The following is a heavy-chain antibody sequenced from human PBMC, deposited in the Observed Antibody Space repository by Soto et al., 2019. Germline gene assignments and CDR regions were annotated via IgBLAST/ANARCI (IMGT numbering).Heavy chain of an antibody. Sequence: SVKVSCKASGGTFSSYAISWVRQAPGQGLEWMGGIIPIFGTANYAQKFQGRVTITADESTSTAYMELSSLRSEDTAVYYCAGTNTVAAAPYYFDYWGQGTLVTVSS. V-gene: IGHV1-69*13. CDR2: IIPIFGTA. J-gene: IGHJ4*02. D-gene: IGHD6-13*01. CDR1: GGTFSSYA. CDR3: AGTNTVAAAPYYFDY.